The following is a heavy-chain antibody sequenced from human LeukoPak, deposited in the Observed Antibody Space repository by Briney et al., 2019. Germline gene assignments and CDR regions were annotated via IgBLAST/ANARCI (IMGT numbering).Heavy chain of an antibody. Sequence: PGGSLRLSCAVSGFGVSVYFMTWVRQAPGKGLEWVSVIFDGGDTYYADSVKGRFSISRDNSANTLHLQMTSLRAEDTAVYYCANPAGGSYSQAYYFDYWGQGTLVTVSS. V-gene: IGHV3-53*01. D-gene: IGHD1-26*01. J-gene: IGHJ4*02. CDR3: ANPAGGSYSQAYYFDY. CDR1: GFGVSVYF. CDR2: IFDGGDT.